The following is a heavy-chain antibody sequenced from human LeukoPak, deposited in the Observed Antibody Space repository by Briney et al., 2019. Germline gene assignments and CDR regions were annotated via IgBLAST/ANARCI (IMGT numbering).Heavy chain of an antibody. D-gene: IGHD2-2*02. CDR1: GFTFSSYG. Sequence: GGSLRLSCAASGFTFSSYGMHWVRQAPGKGLEWVAVISYDGSNKYYADSVKGRFTISRDNSKNTLYLQMNSLRAEDTAVYYCARDGGYCSSTSCYRDAFDIWGQGTMVTVSS. CDR2: ISYDGSNK. J-gene: IGHJ3*02. CDR3: ARDGGYCSSTSCYRDAFDI. V-gene: IGHV3-30*03.